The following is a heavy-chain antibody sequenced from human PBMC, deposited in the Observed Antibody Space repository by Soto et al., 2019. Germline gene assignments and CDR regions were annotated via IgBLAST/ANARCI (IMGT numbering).Heavy chain of an antibody. CDR3: GRYRQREDGHSCGD. J-gene: IGHJ4*02. CDR2: IDNSGRNT. D-gene: IGHD5-18*01. V-gene: IGHV3-11*01. Sequence: GGTLRLSCAVSGRTLSDYFLSWLRQAPGKGLEWVSCIDNSGRNTYYADSVKAPFTISRDNAKSSLNLQMNSLRADATPVYYGGRYRQREDGHSCGDWGQGTLVTVSS. CDR1: GRTLSDYF.